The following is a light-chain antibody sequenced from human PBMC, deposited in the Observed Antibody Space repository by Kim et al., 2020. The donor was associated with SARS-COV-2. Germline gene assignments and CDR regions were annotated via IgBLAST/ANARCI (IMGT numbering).Light chain of an antibody. Sequence: LSPGESATLSCRASQSVSSSYLGWYQQKPGQAPRLLIYSTSSRATGIPERFSGSGSGTDFTLTISRLEPEDFAVYYCHHFGNSLYTFGQGTKLEIK. J-gene: IGKJ2*01. V-gene: IGKV3-20*01. CDR1: QSVSSSY. CDR2: STS. CDR3: HHFGNSLYT.